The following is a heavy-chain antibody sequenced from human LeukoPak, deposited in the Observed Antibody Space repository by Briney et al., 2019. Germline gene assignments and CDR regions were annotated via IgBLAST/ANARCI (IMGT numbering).Heavy chain of an antibody. Sequence: PGGSLRLSCAASGFTFSSSGMHWVRQAPGRVLEWVAFIQHDGTKTYYADSVKGRFTISRDSSENTLYLQMNILRTDDTAVYYCAKGAFVRLGELSPHWGQGTLVTVSS. D-gene: IGHD3-16*02. CDR1: GFTFSSSG. CDR3: AKGAFVRLGELSPH. V-gene: IGHV3-30*02. CDR2: IQHDGTKT. J-gene: IGHJ4*02.